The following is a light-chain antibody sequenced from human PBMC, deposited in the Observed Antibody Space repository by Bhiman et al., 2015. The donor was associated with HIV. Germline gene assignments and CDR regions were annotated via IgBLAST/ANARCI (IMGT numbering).Light chain of an antibody. J-gene: IGLJ1*01. CDR2: EVS. CDR3: SSLTSSLTYV. Sequence: QSALTQPASVSGSPGQSITISCTGTSSDVGGYNYVSWYQQHPGKAPKLIIYEVSKRPSGVSNRFSGSKSGNTASLTISGLQAEDEADYYCSSLTSSLTYVFGTGTNVTVL. CDR1: SSDVGGYNY. V-gene: IGLV2-14*01.